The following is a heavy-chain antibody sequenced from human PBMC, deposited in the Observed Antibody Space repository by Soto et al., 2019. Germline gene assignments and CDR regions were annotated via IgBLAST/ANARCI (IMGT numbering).Heavy chain of an antibody. CDR2: IYHTGIA. V-gene: IGHV4-4*02. CDR3: VSKLGPYYYGLDV. Sequence: SEALSVTCAVYGDSSTNNHWWSWVRQPPGKGPELIGEIYHTGIANYNPSLESRVAFSVDKSKNQFSLSLTSVTAADTAVYYCVSKLGPYYYGLDVWGQGTTVPVSS. J-gene: IGHJ6*02. D-gene: IGHD3-16*01. CDR1: GDSSTNNHW.